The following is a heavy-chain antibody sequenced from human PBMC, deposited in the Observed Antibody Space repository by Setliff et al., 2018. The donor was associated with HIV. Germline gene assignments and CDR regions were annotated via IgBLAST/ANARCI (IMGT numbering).Heavy chain of an antibody. D-gene: IGHD6-13*01. Sequence: SGPTLVNPTETLTLTCTVSGFSLSNARMGVSWIRQPPGRALQSLAHIFSNDEKFYSTSLKTRLTISKDTSKNQVVLTMTNMDPVDTATYYCARIIGAAAGPDAFDIWVQGTMVTVSS. CDR1: GFSLSNARMG. V-gene: IGHV2-26*01. CDR2: IFSNDEK. CDR3: ARIIGAAAGPDAFDI. J-gene: IGHJ3*02.